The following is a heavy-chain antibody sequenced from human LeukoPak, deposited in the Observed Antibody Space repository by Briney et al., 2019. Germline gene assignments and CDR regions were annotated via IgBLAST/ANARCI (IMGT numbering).Heavy chain of an antibody. CDR3: VPLGPDSSGVTRDYFDY. J-gene: IGHJ4*02. CDR2: INHSGST. CDR1: GGSFSGYY. Sequence: PSETLSLTCAVYGGSFSGYYWSWIRQPPGKGLEWIGEINHSGSTNYNPSLKSRVTISVDTSKNQFSLKLSSVTAADTAVYDCVPLGPDSSGVTRDYFDYWGQGTLVTVSS. D-gene: IGHD3-22*01. V-gene: IGHV4-34*01.